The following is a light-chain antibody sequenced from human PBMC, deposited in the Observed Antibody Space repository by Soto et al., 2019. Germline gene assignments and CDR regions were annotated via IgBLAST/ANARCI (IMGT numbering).Light chain of an antibody. CDR3: SSYTTRSTLV. V-gene: IGLV2-14*01. Sequence: QSALTQPASLSGSPGQSITISCTGTRSDVGAYDFVSWYQPYPGKAPTLVTFDVTHRPPGISDRFSGSKSANTASLTISCLQAEDEAFYYCSSYTTRSTLVFGGGTKLAVL. J-gene: IGLJ2*01. CDR1: RSDVGAYDF. CDR2: DVT.